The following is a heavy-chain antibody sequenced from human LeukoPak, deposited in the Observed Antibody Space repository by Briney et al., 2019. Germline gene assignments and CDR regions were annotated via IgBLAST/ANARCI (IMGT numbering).Heavy chain of an antibody. CDR2: ITETGSII. D-gene: IGHD3-16*01. J-gene: IGHJ4*02. CDR3: ARGFWGKPLDY. V-gene: IGHV3-48*04. CDR1: GFTFSSYR. Sequence: GGSLRLSCAASGFTFSSYRMSWVRQTPGKGLEWLSYITETGSIIYYADSVKGRFAISRDNAKNSLYLQMNSLRAEDTAVYYCARGFWGKPLDYWGQGTLVTVSS.